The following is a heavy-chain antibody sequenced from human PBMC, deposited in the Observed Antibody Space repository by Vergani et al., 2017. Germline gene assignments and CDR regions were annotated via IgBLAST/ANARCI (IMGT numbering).Heavy chain of an antibody. CDR3: ARVRAHSSGSYYYYYCMYV. CDR1: GGSISSGGYY. CDR2: IYYSGST. V-gene: IGHV4-31*03. J-gene: IGHJ6*03. D-gene: IGHD3-22*01. Sequence: QVQLQESGPGLVKPSQTLSLTCTVSGGSISSGGYYWSWIRQHPGKGLEWIGYIYYSGSTYYNPSLKSRVTISVDTSKNQFSLKLSSVTAADTAVYYCARVRAHSSGSYYYYYCMYVWGKGTTVTVSS.